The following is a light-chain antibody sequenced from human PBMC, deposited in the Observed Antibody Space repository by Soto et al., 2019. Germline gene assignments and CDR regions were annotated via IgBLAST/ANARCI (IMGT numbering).Light chain of an antibody. Sequence: EIVLTQSPATLSVSPGERATLSCRASQSVSSSQLAWYQQKPGQAPRLLIYAASTTATGIPERFSGGGSGTDFTLTISRLEPEDFAVYYCQQFVSSPEYTFGQGTKLEVK. J-gene: IGKJ2*01. CDR1: QSVSSSQ. CDR2: AAS. V-gene: IGKV3-20*01. CDR3: QQFVSSPEYT.